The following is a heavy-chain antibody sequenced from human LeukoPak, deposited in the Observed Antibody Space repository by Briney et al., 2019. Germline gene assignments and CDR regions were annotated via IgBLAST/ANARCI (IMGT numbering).Heavy chain of an antibody. CDR2: IKQDGSEK. D-gene: IGHD4-17*01. J-gene: IGHJ3*02. V-gene: IGHV3-7*01. CDR1: GFTLSSYW. Sequence: PGGSLRLSCAASGFTLSSYWMTWVRQAPGKGLEWVANIKQDGSEKYYVDSVKGRFTISRDNASNSLYLQMNSLRAEDTAVYCCARATDYVDIYDAFDIWGQGAMVTVSS. CDR3: ARATDYVDIYDAFDI.